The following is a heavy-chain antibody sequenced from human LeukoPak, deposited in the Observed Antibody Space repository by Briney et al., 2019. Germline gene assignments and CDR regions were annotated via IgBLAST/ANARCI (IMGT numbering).Heavy chain of an antibody. D-gene: IGHD3-22*01. J-gene: IGHJ3*02. CDR3: AKGGLYYYDSNLEAFDI. Sequence: GGSLRLSCAASGFTFSSYGMHWVRQAPGKGLEWVAVISYDGSNKYYADSVKGRFTISRDNSKNTLCLQMNSLRAEDTAVYYCAKGGLYYYDSNLEAFDIWGQGTMVTVSS. CDR2: ISYDGSNK. V-gene: IGHV3-30*18. CDR1: GFTFSSYG.